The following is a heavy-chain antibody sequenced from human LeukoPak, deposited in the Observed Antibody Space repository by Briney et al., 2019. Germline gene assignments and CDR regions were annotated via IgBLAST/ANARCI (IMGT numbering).Heavy chain of an antibody. CDR1: GFTFRTSA. V-gene: IGHV3-23*01. CDR2: INGGDYST. CDR3: ATANPTPRGINFDS. D-gene: IGHD3-10*01. J-gene: IGHJ4*02. Sequence: GGSLRLSCAASGFTFRTSAMSWVRQAPAKGLQWVSSINGGDYSTYYADSVKGRFTISRDSSKNILYLQMNSLRTDDTAMYYCATANPTPRGINFDSWGQGTLVTVSS.